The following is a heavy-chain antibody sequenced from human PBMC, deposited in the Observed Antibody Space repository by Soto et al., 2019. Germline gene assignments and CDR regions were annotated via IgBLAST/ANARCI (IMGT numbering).Heavy chain of an antibody. Sequence: VRVSWKCAGGALSSYGIIWVRQAPGQGLEWMGGIIPVCGTVNYAQKFQGRVTITADESTTTAYMELRSLRSEDAAVYYCARAQRIQLWPSGMYFWGQGTRVTVSS. D-gene: IGHD3-16*01. V-gene: IGHV1-69*13. CDR1: GGALSSYG. CDR2: IIPVCGTV. CDR3: ARAQRIQLWPSGMYF. J-gene: IGHJ6*02.